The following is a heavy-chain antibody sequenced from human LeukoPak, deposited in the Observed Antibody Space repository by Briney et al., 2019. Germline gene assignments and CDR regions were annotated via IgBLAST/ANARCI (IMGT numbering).Heavy chain of an antibody. CDR2: IRFDGSNQ. J-gene: IGHJ5*02. CDR3: AKRAGSAWSAGA. V-gene: IGHV3-30*02. CDR1: GFTFSNFG. Sequence: GGSLRLSCAASGFTFSNFGMHWVRQAPGKGLEWVSYIRFDGSNQYYTDSVKGRFGISRDNSKNTVYLQMNSLRTEDTAAYYCAKRAGSAWSAGAWGQGTLVTVSS. D-gene: IGHD3-10*01.